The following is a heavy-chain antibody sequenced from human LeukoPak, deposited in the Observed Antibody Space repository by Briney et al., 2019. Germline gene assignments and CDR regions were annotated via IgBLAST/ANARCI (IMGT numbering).Heavy chain of an antibody. CDR3: ARRSMVRGPSRGAFDI. CDR2: INHSGST. V-gene: IGHV4-34*01. J-gene: IGHJ3*02. D-gene: IGHD3-10*01. CDR1: GFTFSSYA. Sequence: SGGSLRLSCAASGFTFSSYAMSWVRQAPGKGLEWIGEINHSGSTNYNPSLKSRVTISVDTSKNQFSLKLSSVTAADTAVYYCARRSMVRGPSRGAFDIWGQGTMVTVSS.